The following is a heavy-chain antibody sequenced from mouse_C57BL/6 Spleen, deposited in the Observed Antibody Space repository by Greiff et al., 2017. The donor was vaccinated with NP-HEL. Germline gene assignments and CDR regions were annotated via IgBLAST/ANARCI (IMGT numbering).Heavy chain of an antibody. J-gene: IGHJ1*03. Sequence: QVQLKQSGPGLVQPSQCLSITCTASGFSLTSYGVHWVRQSPGKGLEWLGVIWSGGSTDYNAAFISRLSISKDNSKSQVYFKMNSRQADDTAIYYCARSSNWDWYFDVWGTGTTVTVSS. V-gene: IGHV2-2*01. D-gene: IGHD4-1*01. CDR2: IWSGGST. CDR1: GFSLTSYG. CDR3: ARSSNWDWYFDV.